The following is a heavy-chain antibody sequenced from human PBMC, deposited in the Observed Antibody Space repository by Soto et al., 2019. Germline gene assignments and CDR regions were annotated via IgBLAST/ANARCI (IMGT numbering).Heavy chain of an antibody. J-gene: IGHJ6*02. V-gene: IGHV1-45*02. Sequence: ASVKVSCKASGYTFTCCSLHWLQQAPGQGLERMRWITLYNGNTNYAKKFQGRVTITRDMSLRTAYIELSSLRSEDSAVYYWARYPPHGAIFAGDYDGMDVWGQGTTVTVSS. CDR2: ITLYNGNT. CDR3: ARYPPHGAIFAGDYDGMDV. CDR1: GYTFTCCS. D-gene: IGHD3-9*01.